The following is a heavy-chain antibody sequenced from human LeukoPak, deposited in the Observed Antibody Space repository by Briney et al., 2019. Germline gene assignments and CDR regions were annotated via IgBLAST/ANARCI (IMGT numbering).Heavy chain of an antibody. Sequence: PGRSLRLSCAASGFTFSDYYMSWIRQAPGKGLEWVSYIRSSGSTIYYADSVKGRFTISRDNAKNSLYLQMNSLRAEDTAVYYCARGRSWSGYDSYAFDIWGQGTMVTVSS. CDR3: ARGRSWSGYDSYAFDI. J-gene: IGHJ3*02. D-gene: IGHD5-12*01. CDR2: IRSSGSTI. CDR1: GFTFSDYY. V-gene: IGHV3-11*01.